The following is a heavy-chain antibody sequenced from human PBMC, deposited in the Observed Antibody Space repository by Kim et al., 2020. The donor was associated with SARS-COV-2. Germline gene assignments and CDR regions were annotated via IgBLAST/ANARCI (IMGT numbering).Heavy chain of an antibody. V-gene: IGHV3-9*01. Sequence: GGSLRLSCAASGFTFDDYAMHWVRQAPGKGLEWVSGISWNSGSIGYADSVKGRFTISRDNAKNSLYLQMNSLRAEDTALYYCAKSRHSGSYYYYGMDVWGQGTTVTVSS. D-gene: IGHD1-26*01. CDR3: AKSRHSGSYYYYGMDV. CDR2: ISWNSGSI. J-gene: IGHJ6*02. CDR1: GFTFDDYA.